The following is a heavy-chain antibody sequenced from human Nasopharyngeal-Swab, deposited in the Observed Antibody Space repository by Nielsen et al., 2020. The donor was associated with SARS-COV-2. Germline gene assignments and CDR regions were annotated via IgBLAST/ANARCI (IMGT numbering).Heavy chain of an antibody. J-gene: IGHJ6*02. D-gene: IGHD4-17*01. CDR2: IWYDGSNK. Sequence: RQPPGKGLEWVAVIWYDGSNKYYADSVKGRFTISRDNSKNTLYLQMNSLRAEDTAVYYCARDLATVTTTPGMDVWGQGTTVTVSS. V-gene: IGHV3-33*01. CDR3: ARDLATVTTTPGMDV.